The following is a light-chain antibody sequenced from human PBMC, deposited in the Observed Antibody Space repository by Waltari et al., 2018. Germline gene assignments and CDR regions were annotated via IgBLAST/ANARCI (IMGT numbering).Light chain of an antibody. V-gene: IGKV1-5*03. CDR3: QLYKIYVMDT. CDR2: RAS. Sequence: DIQMSQSPSTLSASVGYRVTITCRASQRISHWLAWYRQKPGKAPKFIISRASTLERGVPARFAGSGLGPEFTLNISSLQSDDCVTYYGQLYKIYVMDTSDHGTKLDI. J-gene: IGKJ2*01. CDR1: QRISHW.